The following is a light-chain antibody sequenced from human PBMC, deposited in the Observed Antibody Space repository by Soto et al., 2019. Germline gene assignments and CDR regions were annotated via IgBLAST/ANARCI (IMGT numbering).Light chain of an antibody. Sequence: DIQMTQSPSTLSGSVGDRVTITSRASQTISSWLAWYQQKPGKAPKILIYKASTLKSGVPSRFSGSGSGTEFTLTISRLQPDDFSTYYCQHYNSYSEAFGQGTKVDIK. CDR3: QHYNSYSEA. CDR1: QTISSW. J-gene: IGKJ1*01. V-gene: IGKV1-5*03. CDR2: KAS.